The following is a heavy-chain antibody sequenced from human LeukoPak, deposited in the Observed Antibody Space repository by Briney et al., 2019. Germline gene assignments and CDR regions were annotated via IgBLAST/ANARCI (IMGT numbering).Heavy chain of an antibody. J-gene: IGHJ4*02. V-gene: IGHV3-48*04. CDR2: ISSSSTI. CDR1: GFTFSSYS. CDR3: ARDRGGSYSAIDY. Sequence: GGSLRLSCAASGFTFSSYSMNWVRQAPGKGLEWVSFISSSSTIYYADSVKGRFTISRDNAKNSLNLQMNSLRAEDTAVYYCARDRGGSYSAIDYWGQGTLVTVSS. D-gene: IGHD1-26*01.